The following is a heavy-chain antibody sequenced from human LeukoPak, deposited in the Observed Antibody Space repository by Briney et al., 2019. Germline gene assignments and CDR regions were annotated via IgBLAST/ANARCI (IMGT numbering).Heavy chain of an antibody. Sequence: GGSLRLSCAASGFTFSSYAMSWVRQAPGKGLDWVSAISGSGGSTYYADSVKGRFTISRDNSKNTLYLQMNSLRDEDTALYYCARDVGRGDGMDVWGLGTTVTVSS. CDR3: ARDVGRGDGMDV. CDR1: GFTFSSYA. CDR2: ISGSGGST. J-gene: IGHJ6*02. V-gene: IGHV3-23*01.